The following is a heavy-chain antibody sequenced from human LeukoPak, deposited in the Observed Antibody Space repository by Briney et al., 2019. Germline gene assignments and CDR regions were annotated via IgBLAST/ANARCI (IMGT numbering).Heavy chain of an antibody. V-gene: IGHV4-61*02. D-gene: IGHD6-19*01. Sequence: PSQTLSLTCTVSGGSISSGSYYWSWIRQPAGKGLEWIGRIYTSGSTNYNPSLKSRVTISVDTSKDQFSLKLSSVTAADTAVYYCARKEWLGPWNYWGQGTLVTVSS. CDR1: GGSISSGSYY. J-gene: IGHJ4*02. CDR2: IYTSGST. CDR3: ARKEWLGPWNY.